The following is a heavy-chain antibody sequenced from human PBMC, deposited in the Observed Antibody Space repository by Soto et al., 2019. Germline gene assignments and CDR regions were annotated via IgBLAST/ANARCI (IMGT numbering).Heavy chain of an antibody. CDR2: INPNSGGT. D-gene: IGHD2-8*01. Sequence: GASVKVSCKASGYTFTGYYMHWVRQAPGQGLEWMGWINPNSGGTNYAQKFQGRVTMTRDTSISTAYMELSRLRSDDTAVYYCASLLGYCTNGVCPRLEYYFDYWGQGTLVTVSS. V-gene: IGHV1-2*02. CDR1: GYTFTGYY. CDR3: ASLLGYCTNGVCPRLEYYFDY. J-gene: IGHJ4*02.